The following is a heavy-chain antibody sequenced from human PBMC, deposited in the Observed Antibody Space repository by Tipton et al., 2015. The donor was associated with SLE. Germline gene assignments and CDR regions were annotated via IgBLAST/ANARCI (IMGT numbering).Heavy chain of an antibody. CDR2: IYTSGTI. CDR3: ASESSGYPDTFNI. V-gene: IGHV4-61*02. Sequence: TLSLTCTVSGGSINSGSYYWSWIRQPAGEGMEWIGRIYTSGTINYNPSLKSRVTISVDMSKNQFSLKLSSVTAADTAVYFCASESSGYPDTFNIWGQGTMVTVSS. CDR1: GGSINSGSYY. D-gene: IGHD5-12*01. J-gene: IGHJ3*02.